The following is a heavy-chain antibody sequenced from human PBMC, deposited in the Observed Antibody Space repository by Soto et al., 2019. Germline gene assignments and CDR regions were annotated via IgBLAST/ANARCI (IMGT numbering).Heavy chain of an antibody. Sequence: QVQLVQSGAEVKKPGASVKVSCKASGYTFTSYYMHWVRQAPGQGLEWMGIINPSGGSTSYAQKFQGRVTRTRETSTSTVYMELSSLRSEDTAVYYCARVVRPGMTTVTKNGFDPWGQGTLVTVSS. CDR2: INPSGGST. J-gene: IGHJ5*02. D-gene: IGHD4-17*01. CDR3: ARVVRPGMTTVTKNGFDP. CDR1: GYTFTSYY. V-gene: IGHV1-46*03.